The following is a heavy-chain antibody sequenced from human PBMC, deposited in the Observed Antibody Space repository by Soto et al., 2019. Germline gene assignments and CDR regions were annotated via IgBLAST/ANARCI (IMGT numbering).Heavy chain of an antibody. Sequence: SETLSLTCTVSGGSISSYYWSWIRQPPGKGLEWIGYIYYSGSTNYNPSLKSRVTISVDTSKNQFSLKLSSVTAADTAVYYCARHRSTRTTVTTRVFDYWGQGTLVTVSS. D-gene: IGHD4-17*01. CDR3: ARHRSTRTTVTTRVFDY. CDR1: GGSISSYY. CDR2: IYYSGST. J-gene: IGHJ4*02. V-gene: IGHV4-59*08.